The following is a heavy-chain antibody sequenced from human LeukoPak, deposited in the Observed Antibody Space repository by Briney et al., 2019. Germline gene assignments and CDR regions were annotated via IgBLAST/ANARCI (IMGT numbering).Heavy chain of an antibody. D-gene: IGHD6-13*01. J-gene: IGHJ4*02. CDR3: ARDIEEAGRVLDY. CDR2: IWYDGSNK. V-gene: IGHV3-33*01. CDR1: GFTFSSYG. Sequence: PGRSLRLSCAASGFTFSSYGMHWVRQAPGKGLEWVAVIWYDGSNKYYADSVKGRFTISRDNSKNTLYLQMNSLRAEDTAVYYCARDIEEAGRVLDYWGQGTLVTVSS.